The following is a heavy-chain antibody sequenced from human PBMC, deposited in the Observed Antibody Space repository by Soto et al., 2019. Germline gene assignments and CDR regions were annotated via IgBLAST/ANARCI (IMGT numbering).Heavy chain of an antibody. CDR3: ARATPNYDFWSGPGYYYYYGMDV. J-gene: IGHJ6*02. CDR1: GFTLSSYE. V-gene: IGHV3-48*03. CDR2: ISSSGSTI. Sequence: GGSLRLSCAASGFTLSSYEMNWIRQAPGKGLEWVSYISSSGSTIYYADSVKGRFTISRDNAKNSLYLQMNSLRAEDTAVYYCARATPNYDFWSGPGYYYYYGMDVWGQGTTVTVSS. D-gene: IGHD3-3*01.